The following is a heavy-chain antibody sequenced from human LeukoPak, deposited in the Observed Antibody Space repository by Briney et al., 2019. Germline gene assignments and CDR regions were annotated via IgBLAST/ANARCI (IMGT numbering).Heavy chain of an antibody. D-gene: IGHD4-17*01. J-gene: IGHJ4*02. V-gene: IGHV4-30-2*01. CDR3: ARDAYGDPFSRHYWFYFDY. CDR1: GGSISSGGYS. Sequence: PSQTLSLTCAVSGGSISSGGYSWSWIRQPPGKGLEWIGYIYHSGSTYYNPSLKSRVTISVDRSKNQFSLKLSSVTAADTAVYYCARDAYGDPFSRHYWFYFDYWGQGTLVTVSS. CDR2: IYHSGST.